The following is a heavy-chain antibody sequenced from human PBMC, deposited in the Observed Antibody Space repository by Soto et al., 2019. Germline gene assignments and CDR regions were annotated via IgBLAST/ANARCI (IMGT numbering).Heavy chain of an antibody. D-gene: IGHD7-27*01. J-gene: IGHJ4*02. CDR3: ARAEASNWATGVIDY. CDR2: ICYSGST. CDR1: GGSVSSGSYY. V-gene: IGHV4-61*01. Sequence: SETLSLTCTVSGGSVSSGSYYWSWIRQPPGKGLEWIGYICYSGSTNYNPSLKSRVTISVDTSKNQFSLKLSSVTAADTAVYYCARAEASNWATGVIDYWGQGTLVTVS.